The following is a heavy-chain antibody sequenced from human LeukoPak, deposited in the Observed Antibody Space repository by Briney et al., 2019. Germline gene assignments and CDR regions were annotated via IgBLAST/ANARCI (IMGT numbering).Heavy chain of an antibody. V-gene: IGHV1-24*01. J-gene: IGHJ5*02. CDR1: GYTLTELS. CDR2: FDPEDGET. D-gene: IGHD3-9*01. CDR3: ATDKNILTGYYKYNWFDP. Sequence: ASVKVSCKVSGYTLTELSMHWVRQAPGKGLEWMGGFDPEDGETIYAQKFQGRVTMTEDTSTDTAYMELSSLRSEDTAVYYCATDKNILTGYYKYNWFDPWGQGTLVTVSS.